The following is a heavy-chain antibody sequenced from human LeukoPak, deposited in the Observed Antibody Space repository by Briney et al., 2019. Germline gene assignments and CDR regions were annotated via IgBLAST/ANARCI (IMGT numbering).Heavy chain of an antibody. CDR1: GGSISSGDYY. V-gene: IGHV4-31*03. D-gene: IGHD6-19*01. J-gene: IGHJ4*02. CDR3: ARIVVTGTFDY. CDR2: IYYSGST. Sequence: SQTLSLTCTVSGGSISSGDYYWSWIRQHPGRGLEWIGYIYYSGSTYYNPSLKCRVTISVDTSKNQFSLKLASVTAADTAVYYCARIVVTGTFDYWGQGTLVTVSS.